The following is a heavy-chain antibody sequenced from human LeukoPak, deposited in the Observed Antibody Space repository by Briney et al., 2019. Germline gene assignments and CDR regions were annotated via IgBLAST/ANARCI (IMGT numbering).Heavy chain of an antibody. CDR2: ISGGGGST. J-gene: IGHJ4*02. V-gene: IGHV3-23*01. Sequence: PGGSLRLSCAASGFTFSSYAMSWVRQAPGKGLEWVSAISGGGGSTYYADSVKGRFTISRDNSKNTLYLQMNSLRAEDTAVYYCAKVDSSSSYFDYWGQGTLVTVSS. CDR3: AKVDSSSSYFDY. D-gene: IGHD6-6*01. CDR1: GFTFSSYA.